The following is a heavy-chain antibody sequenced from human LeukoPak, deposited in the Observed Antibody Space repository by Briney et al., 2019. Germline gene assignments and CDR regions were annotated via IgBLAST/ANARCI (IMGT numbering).Heavy chain of an antibody. D-gene: IGHD3-10*01. CDR2: ISWNSGSI. J-gene: IGHJ4*02. CDR1: GFTFDNYA. CDR3: ARDVGRFGEGWDY. Sequence: GGSLRLSCAASGFTFDNYAMHWVRQSPGKGLEWVSGISWNSGSIGYADSVKGRFTISRDNSKNTLYLQMNSLRAEDTAVYYCARDVGRFGEGWDYWGQGTLVTVSS. V-gene: IGHV3-9*01.